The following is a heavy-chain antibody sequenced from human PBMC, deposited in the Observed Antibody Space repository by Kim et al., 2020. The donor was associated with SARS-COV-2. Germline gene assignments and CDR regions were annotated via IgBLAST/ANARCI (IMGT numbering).Heavy chain of an antibody. J-gene: IGHJ4*02. CDR2: INSDGTTT. CDR3: ARRQFTSGWYYFDF. CDR1: GFTFSSHW. Sequence: GGSLRLSCAASGFTFSSHWMHWVRQAPGKGLVWVSRINSDGTTTSYGDSVKGRFTISRDNAKNTLYLQMNSLTAEDTAVYYCARRQFTSGWYYFDFWGRGTLVTVSS. D-gene: IGHD6-19*01. V-gene: IGHV3-74*01.